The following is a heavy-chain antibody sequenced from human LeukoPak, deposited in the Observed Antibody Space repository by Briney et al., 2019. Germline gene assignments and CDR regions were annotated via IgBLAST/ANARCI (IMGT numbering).Heavy chain of an antibody. J-gene: IGHJ4*02. Sequence: QPSETLSLTCTVSGGSISGYFWSWIRQPPGKGLEWIGYIYYNGSTNYNPSLKSRVTISVDTSKNHFSLKLSSVTATDTAVYYCARYTSSGLMYWGQGTQVTVSS. D-gene: IGHD6-25*01. CDR3: ARYTSSGLMY. CDR1: GGSISGYF. V-gene: IGHV4-59*01. CDR2: IYYNGST.